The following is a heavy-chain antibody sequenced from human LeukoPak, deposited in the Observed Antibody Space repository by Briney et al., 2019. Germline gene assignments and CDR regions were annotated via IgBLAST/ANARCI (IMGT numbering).Heavy chain of an antibody. V-gene: IGHV1-24*01. Sequence: ASVKVSCKVSGYTLTELSMHWVRQAPGKGLEWMGGFDPEDGETIYAQKFQGRVTMTEDTSTDTAYMELSSLRSEDTAVYYCATGRLNYYDSRGPWDYWGQGTLVTVSS. J-gene: IGHJ4*02. CDR1: GYTLTELS. CDR3: ATGRLNYYDSRGPWDY. D-gene: IGHD3-22*01. CDR2: FDPEDGET.